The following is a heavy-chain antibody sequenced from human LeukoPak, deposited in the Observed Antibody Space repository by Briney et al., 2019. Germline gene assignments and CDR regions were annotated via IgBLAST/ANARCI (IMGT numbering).Heavy chain of an antibody. D-gene: IGHD3-16*01. CDR2: INPKNGGA. CDR3: ARXSFWESPINWFDP. Sequence: GASVKVSCKTSGYTFIGYYMHWVRQAPGQGLEWMGWINPKNGGANYAPSFQGRVTMTRDRSISTVYMELTRLTSDDTAVFYCARXSFWESPINWFDPWGQGTLVTVSS. J-gene: IGHJ5*02. V-gene: IGHV1-2*07. CDR1: GYTFIGYY.